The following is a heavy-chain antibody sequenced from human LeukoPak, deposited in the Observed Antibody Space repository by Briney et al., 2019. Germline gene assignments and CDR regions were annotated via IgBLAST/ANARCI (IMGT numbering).Heavy chain of an antibody. CDR3: ARAGGFFSPFGY. V-gene: IGHV4-31*03. J-gene: IGHJ4*02. CDR1: GGSVSSGGYY. D-gene: IGHD3-3*01. CDR2: IYYSGST. Sequence: PSETLSLTCTVSGGSVSSGGYYWSWIRQHPGKGLEWIGYIYYSGSTYYNPSLKSRVTISVDTSKNQFSLKLSSVTAADTAVYYCARAGGFFSPFGYWGQGTLVTVSS.